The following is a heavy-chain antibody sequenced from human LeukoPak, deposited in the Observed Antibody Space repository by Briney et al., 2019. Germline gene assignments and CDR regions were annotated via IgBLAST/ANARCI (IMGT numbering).Heavy chain of an antibody. CDR1: GDSVSSNSAA. J-gene: IGHJ4*02. Sequence: SQTPSLTCAISGDSVSSNSAAWNWIRQSPSRGLEWLGRTCYRSKWYNDYAVSVKSRITINPDTSKNQFSLQLNSVTPEDTAVYYCTREWGRGGNTVDYFDYWGQGTLVTVST. V-gene: IGHV6-1*01. D-gene: IGHD4-23*01. CDR2: TCYRSKWYN. CDR3: TREWGRGGNTVDYFDY.